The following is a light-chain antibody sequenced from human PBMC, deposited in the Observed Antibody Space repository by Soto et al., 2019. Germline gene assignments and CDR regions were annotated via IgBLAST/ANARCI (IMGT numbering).Light chain of an antibody. CDR3: QHRSNWLT. Sequence: EIVLTQSPATLSLSPGERATLSCRASQSVSSYLACYQQTPGQAPRLLIYDASNRATGIPARFSGSGSGTDFTLTISSLEPEDFAVYYCQHRSNWLTFGGGTKVEIK. CDR2: DAS. V-gene: IGKV3-11*01. J-gene: IGKJ4*01. CDR1: QSVSSY.